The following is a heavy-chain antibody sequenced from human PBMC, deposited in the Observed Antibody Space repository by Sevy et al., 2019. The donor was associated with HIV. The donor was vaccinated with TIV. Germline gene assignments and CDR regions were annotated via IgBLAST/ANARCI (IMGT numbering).Heavy chain of an antibody. Sequence: ASVKVSCKASGYTFTGYYMHWVRQAPGQGLEWMGWINPNSGGTNYAQKFQGRVTMTRDTSISTAYMELRRLRSDDTAVYYCARGRDIYSGYAIAFDIWGQGTMVTVSS. J-gene: IGHJ3*02. V-gene: IGHV1-2*02. CDR1: GYTFTGYY. D-gene: IGHD5-12*01. CDR2: INPNSGGT. CDR3: ARGRDIYSGYAIAFDI.